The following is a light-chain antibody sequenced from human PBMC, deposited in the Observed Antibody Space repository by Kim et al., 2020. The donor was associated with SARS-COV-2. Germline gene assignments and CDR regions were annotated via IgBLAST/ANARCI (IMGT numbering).Light chain of an antibody. CDR1: QSINIW. CDR3: EEYKSDSWT. J-gene: IGKJ1*01. Sequence: GDRVTITCRTSQSINIWLAWYQQKPGKAPNLLIYDASILETGVPSRFSGGGSVTQFTLTISSLQPVDFATYYCEEYKSDSWTFGQGTKVDIK. CDR2: DAS. V-gene: IGKV1-5*01.